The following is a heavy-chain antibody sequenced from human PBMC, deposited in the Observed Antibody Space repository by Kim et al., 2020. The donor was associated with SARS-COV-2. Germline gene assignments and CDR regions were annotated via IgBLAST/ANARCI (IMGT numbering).Heavy chain of an antibody. J-gene: IGHJ4*02. Sequence: SLKSRVTISVDTSKNQFSLKLSSVNAADTAVYYCALTGIAVAGTGVGFDYWGQGTLVTVSS. D-gene: IGHD6-19*01. V-gene: IGHV4-39*01. CDR3: ALTGIAVAGTGVGFDY.